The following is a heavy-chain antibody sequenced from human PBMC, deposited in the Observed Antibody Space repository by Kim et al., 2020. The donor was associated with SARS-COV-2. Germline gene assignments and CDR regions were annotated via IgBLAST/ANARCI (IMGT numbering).Heavy chain of an antibody. CDR3: ARDSDICRSFYDC. J-gene: IGHJ4*02. V-gene: IGHV3-9*01. Sequence: YAECVKDRFTISIDNGKNSRYLQMNSLIPEDTAFYYCARDSDICRSFYDCWGQGSLVTVSS. D-gene: IGHD1-26*01.